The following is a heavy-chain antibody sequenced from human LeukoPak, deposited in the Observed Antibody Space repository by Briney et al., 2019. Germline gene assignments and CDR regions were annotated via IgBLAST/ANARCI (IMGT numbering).Heavy chain of an antibody. D-gene: IGHD3-22*01. CDR2: INHSGST. CDR3: ARLRRMIKPYYYYYMDV. Sequence: SETLSLTCAVYGESFIDYFWSWMRQPPGKGLEWIGEINHSGSTNYNPSLKSRVTISVDTSKSQFSLKLNSVTAADTAVYYCARLRRMIKPYYYYYMDVWGKGNTVTVSS. J-gene: IGHJ6*03. V-gene: IGHV4-34*01. CDR1: GESFIDYF.